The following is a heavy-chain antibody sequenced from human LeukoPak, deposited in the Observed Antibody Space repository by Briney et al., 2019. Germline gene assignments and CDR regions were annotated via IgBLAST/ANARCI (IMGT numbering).Heavy chain of an antibody. D-gene: IGHD3-10*01. Sequence: GGSLRLSCAASGFTLSSYSMNWVRQAPGKGLEWVSYISSSSSTIYYADSVKGRFTISRDNAKNSLYLQMNSLRAEDTAVYYCARDGSGSYGHAFDIWGQGTMVTVSS. CDR1: GFTLSSYS. CDR2: ISSSSSTI. J-gene: IGHJ3*02. V-gene: IGHV3-48*01. CDR3: ARDGSGSYGHAFDI.